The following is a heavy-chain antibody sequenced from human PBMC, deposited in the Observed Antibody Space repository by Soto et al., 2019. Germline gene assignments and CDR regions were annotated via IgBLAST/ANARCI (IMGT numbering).Heavy chain of an antibody. CDR2: ISNTGSSI. CDR3: ARDPYSATTVTIFDY. D-gene: IGHD4-17*01. Sequence: EVQLVESGGGLVQPGGSLRLSCAASGFTFSGHAMNWVRQAPGKGLEWISYISNTGSSIYYADSVKGRFTISRDNAKNLLYLLMNSLRAEDTAVYYCARDPYSATTVTIFDYWGQGALVTVSS. J-gene: IGHJ4*02. V-gene: IGHV3-48*01. CDR1: GFTFSGHA.